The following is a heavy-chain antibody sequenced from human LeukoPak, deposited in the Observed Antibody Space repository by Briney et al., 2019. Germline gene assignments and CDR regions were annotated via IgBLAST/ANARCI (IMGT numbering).Heavy chain of an antibody. CDR2: IKSKTDGGTT. Sequence: GGSLRLSCAASGFTFSNAWMSWVRQAPGKGLEWVGRIKSKTDGGTTDYAAPVKGRFTISRDDSKNTLYLQMNSLKTEDTAVYYCTTVFYCIGGGCYDYWGQGTLVTVSS. CDR1: GFTFSNAW. J-gene: IGHJ4*02. CDR3: TTVFYCIGGGCYDY. D-gene: IGHD2-15*01. V-gene: IGHV3-15*01.